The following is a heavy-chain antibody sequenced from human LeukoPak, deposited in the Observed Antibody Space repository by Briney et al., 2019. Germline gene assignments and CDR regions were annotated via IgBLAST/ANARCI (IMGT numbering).Heavy chain of an antibody. CDR3: ARSGSYSGPYVY. V-gene: IGHV4-34*10. CDR2: INHSGST. D-gene: IGHD1-26*01. J-gene: IGHJ4*02. CDR1: GGSFSGYY. Sequence: SETLSLTCAVYGGSFSGYYWSWIRQPPGKGLEWIGEINHSGSTNYNPSLKSRITMSVDTSKNQFSLKLSSVTAADTAVYYCARSGSYSGPYVYWGQGTVVTVSS.